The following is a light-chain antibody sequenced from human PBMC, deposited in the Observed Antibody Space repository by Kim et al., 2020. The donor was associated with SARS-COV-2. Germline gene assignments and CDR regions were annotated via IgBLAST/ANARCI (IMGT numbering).Light chain of an antibody. V-gene: IGKV3-15*01. CDR1: QSVSSN. CDR2: GAS. CDR3: QQYNNWPLT. Sequence: VSPWESATRSCRASQSVSSNLAWYPQKPGQAPRLLIYGASTRATGIPARFSGSGSGTEFTLTISSLQSEDFAVYYCQQYNNWPLTFGGGTKVDIK. J-gene: IGKJ4*01.